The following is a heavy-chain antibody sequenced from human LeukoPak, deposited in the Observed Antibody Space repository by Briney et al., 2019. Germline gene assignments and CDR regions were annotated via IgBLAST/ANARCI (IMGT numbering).Heavy chain of an antibody. CDR1: GGSINNYY. CDR2: IYHSGST. V-gene: IGHV4-59*12. CDR3: ARVLRYFDWLVYFDY. J-gene: IGHJ4*02. Sequence: SETLSLTCSVSGGSINNYYWSWIRQPPGKGLEWIGYIYHSGSTYYNPSLKSRVTISVDTSKNQFSLKLSSVTAADTAVYYCARVLRYFDWLVYFDYWGQGTLVTVSS. D-gene: IGHD3-9*01.